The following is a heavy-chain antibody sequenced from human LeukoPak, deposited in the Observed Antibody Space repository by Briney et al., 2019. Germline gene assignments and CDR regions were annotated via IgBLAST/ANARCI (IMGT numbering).Heavy chain of an antibody. J-gene: IGHJ3*02. CDR3: AREGPVTTSAFDI. CDR1: GFSVSDIY. CDR2: INWNGGST. Sequence: AGGSLRLSCAASGFSVSDIYITWVRQAPGKGLEWVSGINWNGGSTGYADSVKGRFTISRDNAKNSLYLQMNSLRAEDTALYYCAREGPVTTSAFDIWGQGTMVTVS. D-gene: IGHD4-17*01. V-gene: IGHV3-20*04.